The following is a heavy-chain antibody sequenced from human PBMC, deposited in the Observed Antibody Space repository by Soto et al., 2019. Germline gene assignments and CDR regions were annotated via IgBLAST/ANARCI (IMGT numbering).Heavy chain of an antibody. J-gene: IGHJ6*03. Sequence: SQTLSLTCVISGDSVSGNRAAWNWISQSPSRGLEWLGRTYYRSKWYIEYAPSVKSRMTINPDTSKNQFSLQLNSVTPEDTAVYYCAKGMLIRVHQYMGVCREGTSVTAS. D-gene: IGHD1-1*01. CDR3: AKGMLIRVHQYMGV. CDR1: GDSVSGNRAA. V-gene: IGHV6-1*01. CDR2: TYYRSKWYI.